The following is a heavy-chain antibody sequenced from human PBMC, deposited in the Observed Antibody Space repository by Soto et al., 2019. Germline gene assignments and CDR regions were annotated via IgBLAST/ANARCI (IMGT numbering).Heavy chain of an antibody. V-gene: IGHV3-7*01. CDR2: IKQDGSEK. D-gene: IGHD6-13*01. CDR1: GFTFSSYW. Sequence: GGSLRLSCAASGFTFSSYWMSWVRQAPGKGLEWVANIKQDGSEKYYVDSVKGRFTISRDNAKNSLYLQMNSLRAEDTAVYYCARGVDSSSWYYYYGMDVWGQGTTVTVSS. CDR3: ARGVDSSSWYYYYGMDV. J-gene: IGHJ6*02.